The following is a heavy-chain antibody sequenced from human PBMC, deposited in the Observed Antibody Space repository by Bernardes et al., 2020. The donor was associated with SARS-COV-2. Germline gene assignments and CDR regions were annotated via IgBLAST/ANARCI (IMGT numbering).Heavy chain of an antibody. V-gene: IGHV3-30*03. CDR2: ISYDGSLT. CDR3: ARGLFFHLSAVNNYCDP. CDR1: GFTFNNSA. J-gene: IGHJ4*03. D-gene: IGHD3-22*01. Sequence: GGSLILSCVASGFTFNNSAMHWVRQAPGRGLAWVALISYDGSLTYYVDSVKGRFTVSRDSSRNTLYLHLNNLRPEDSAVYFCARGLFFHLSAVNNYCDPWGEGVLVTVSS.